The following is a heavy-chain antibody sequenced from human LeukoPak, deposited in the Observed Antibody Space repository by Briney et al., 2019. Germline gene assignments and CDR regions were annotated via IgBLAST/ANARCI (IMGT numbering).Heavy chain of an antibody. V-gene: IGHV3-21*01. J-gene: IGHJ4*02. D-gene: IGHD6-19*01. CDR3: ARAYSSGWYLDY. CDR2: ISSSSSYI. CDR1: GFTFSSYS. Sequence: GGSLRLSCAASGFTFSSYSMNWVRQAPGKGLEWVSSISSSSSYIYYADSVKGRFTISRDNAKNSLYLQMNSLRAEDTAVYYCARAYSSGWYLDYWGQGTLVTVSS.